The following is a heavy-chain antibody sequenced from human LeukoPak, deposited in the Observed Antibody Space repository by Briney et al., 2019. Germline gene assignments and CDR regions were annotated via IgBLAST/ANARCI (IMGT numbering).Heavy chain of an antibody. V-gene: IGHV4-61*02. CDR2: IYTSGST. Sequence: SETLSLTCTVSGGSISSGSYYWSWIRQPAGKGLEWIGRIYTSGSTNYNPSLKSRVTISVDTSKNQFSLKLSSVTAADTAVYYCASARLTTSQYFDYWGQGTLVTVSS. D-gene: IGHD4-17*01. CDR3: ASARLTTSQYFDY. J-gene: IGHJ4*02. CDR1: GGSISSGSYY.